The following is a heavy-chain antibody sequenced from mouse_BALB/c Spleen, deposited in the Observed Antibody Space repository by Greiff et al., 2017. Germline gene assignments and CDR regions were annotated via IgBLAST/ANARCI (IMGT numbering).Heavy chain of an antibody. V-gene: IGHV3-8*02. CDR2: ISYSGST. CDR1: GDSITSGY. D-gene: IGHD1-1*01. J-gene: IGHJ2*01. Sequence: EVQLVESGPSLVKPSQTLSLTCSVTGDSITSGYWNWIRKFPGNKLEYMGYISYSGSTYYNPSLKSRISITRDTSKNQYYLQLNSVTTEDTATYYCARLNYGSSYFDYWGQGTTLTVSS. CDR3: ARLNYGSSYFDY.